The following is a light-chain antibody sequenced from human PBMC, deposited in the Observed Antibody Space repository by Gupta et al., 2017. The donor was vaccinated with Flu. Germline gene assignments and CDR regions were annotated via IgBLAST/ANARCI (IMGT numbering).Light chain of an antibody. Sequence: QPVLTQPPSVSGDPGQRVTISCTGTSFNIGAGYDAHWYQQIPGRAPKLLIYGNSNRPSGVPDRFSGSKSGTSASLAITGLQAEDEADYYCQSLDSSLNGHVFGTGTKVTVL. CDR1: SFNIGAGYD. CDR2: GNS. V-gene: IGLV1-40*01. CDR3: QSLDSSLNGHV. J-gene: IGLJ1*01.